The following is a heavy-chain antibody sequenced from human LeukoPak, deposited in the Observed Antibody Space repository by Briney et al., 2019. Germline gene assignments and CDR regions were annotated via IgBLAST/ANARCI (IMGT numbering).Heavy chain of an antibody. D-gene: IGHD2-15*01. V-gene: IGHV4-34*01. Sequence: SETLSLTCAVYGGSFSGYYWSWIRQPPGKGLEWIGSIYHSGSTYYNPSLKSRVTISVDTSKNQFPLKLSSVTAADTAVYYCARDPRGWPDAFDIWGQGTMVTVSS. CDR2: IYHSGST. J-gene: IGHJ3*02. CDR3: ARDPRGWPDAFDI. CDR1: GGSFSGYY.